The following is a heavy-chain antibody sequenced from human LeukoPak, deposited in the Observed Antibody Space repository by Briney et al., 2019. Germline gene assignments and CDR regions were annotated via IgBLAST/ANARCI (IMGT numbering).Heavy chain of an antibody. CDR2: IYTSGST. D-gene: IGHD3-16*01. CDR3: ARDYVLGAFDI. CDR1: GGSISSVSYN. J-gene: IGHJ3*02. V-gene: IGHV4-61*02. Sequence: SETLSLTCTVSGGSISSVSYNWSWIRQPPGKGLEWIGRIYTSGSTNYNPSLKSRVTISVDTSKNQFSLKLSSVTAADTAVYYCARDYVLGAFDIWGQGTMVTVSS.